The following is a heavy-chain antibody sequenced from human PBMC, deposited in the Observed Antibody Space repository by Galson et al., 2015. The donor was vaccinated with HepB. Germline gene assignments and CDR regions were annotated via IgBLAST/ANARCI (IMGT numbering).Heavy chain of an antibody. Sequence: SVKVSCKASGGTFSSYAISWVRQAPGQGLEWMGGIIPIFGTANYAQKFQGRVTMTTDTSTSTAYMELRSLRSDDTAVYYCARDGHYYDSSGYLLVDYWGQGSLVTVSS. CDR1: GGTFSSYA. CDR2: IIPIFGTA. CDR3: ARDGHYYDSSGYLLVDY. D-gene: IGHD3-22*01. V-gene: IGHV1-69*05. J-gene: IGHJ4*02.